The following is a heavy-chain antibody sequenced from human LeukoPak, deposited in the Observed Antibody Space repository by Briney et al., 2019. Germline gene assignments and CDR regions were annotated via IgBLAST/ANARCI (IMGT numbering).Heavy chain of an antibody. CDR1: GGSISSYY. CDR3: ARGSVAARNDAFDI. D-gene: IGHD6-6*01. Sequence: SETLSLTCTVSGGSISSYYWSWLRQPPGKGLEWIAYIYYSGSTNYNPSLKSRVTISVDTSKNQFSLKLSSETAADTAVYYCARGSVAARNDAFDIWGQGTMVTVSS. J-gene: IGHJ3*02. CDR2: IYYSGST. V-gene: IGHV4-59*01.